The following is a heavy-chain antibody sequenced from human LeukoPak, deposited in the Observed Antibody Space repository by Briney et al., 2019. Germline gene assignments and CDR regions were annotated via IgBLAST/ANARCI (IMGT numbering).Heavy chain of an antibody. CDR3: ARDPMRGAARITHYYYYGMDV. J-gene: IGHJ6*02. Sequence: PSETLSLTCAVYGGSFRCYYWSLIRQPPGKGLEWIGEINHRGSTNYNPSLKSRVTISVDTSKNQFSLKLSSVTAADTAVYYCARDPMRGAARITHYYYYGMDVWGQGTTVTVSS. D-gene: IGHD6-6*01. CDR1: GGSFRCYY. CDR2: INHRGST. V-gene: IGHV4-34*01.